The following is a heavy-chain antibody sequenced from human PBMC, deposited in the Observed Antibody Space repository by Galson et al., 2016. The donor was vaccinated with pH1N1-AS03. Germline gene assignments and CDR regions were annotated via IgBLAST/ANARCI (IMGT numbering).Heavy chain of an antibody. D-gene: IGHD1-26*01. Sequence: SCKASGYTFSDYYMHWVRQAPGQELEWMGWINPSSGGTKYTQKFQGRVTMTRDTSISTAYMELSRLTSDDTAVYFCARGGGSSLDYWGQGTLLPVSS. J-gene: IGHJ4*02. V-gene: IGHV1-2*02. CDR1: GYTFSDYY. CDR3: ARGGGSSLDY. CDR2: INPSSGGT.